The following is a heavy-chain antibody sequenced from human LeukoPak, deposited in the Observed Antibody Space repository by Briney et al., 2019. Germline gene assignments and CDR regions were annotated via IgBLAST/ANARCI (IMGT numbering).Heavy chain of an antibody. D-gene: IGHD3-9*01. CDR3: AKWGDYDTLTGYYDSDY. CDR2: IFGSGSNT. V-gene: IGHV3-23*01. Sequence: GGSLRLSCAASGFTFSNYAMSWVRQAPGKGLEGVSAIFGSGSNTYYADSVKGRFTIYRDNPKNTLYLQTNSLRAEHTAVYYCAKWGDYDTLTGYYDSDYWGQGTLVTVSS. J-gene: IGHJ4*02. CDR1: GFTFSNYA.